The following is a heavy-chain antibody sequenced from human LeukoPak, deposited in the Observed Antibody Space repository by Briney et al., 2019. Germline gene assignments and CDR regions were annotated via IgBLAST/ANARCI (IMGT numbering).Heavy chain of an antibody. D-gene: IGHD1-26*01. CDR2: IWYDGSNK. CDR3: ARDHIVGASPFDY. Sequence: GGYLRLSCPASEFTFSIYGMHWVRQAPGKGLEWVAVIWYDGSNKYYADSVKGRFTIPRDNSKNTLYLQMNSLRAEDTAVYYCARDHIVGASPFDYWGQGTLVTVSS. J-gene: IGHJ4*02. V-gene: IGHV3-33*01. CDR1: EFTFSIYG.